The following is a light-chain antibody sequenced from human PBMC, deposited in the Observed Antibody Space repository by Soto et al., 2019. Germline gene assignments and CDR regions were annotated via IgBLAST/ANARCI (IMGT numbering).Light chain of an antibody. CDR2: GAS. CDR1: QSVSSNY. Sequence: EIVLTQSPVTLSLSPGERATLSCRASQSVSSNYLAWYQQKPGQAPRLLIYGASSRATGIPDRFSGSGSGTDFTLTISSLQPDDSATYYCQQYKSRRTFGQGTKVDIK. CDR3: QQYKSRRT. V-gene: IGKV3-20*01. J-gene: IGKJ1*01.